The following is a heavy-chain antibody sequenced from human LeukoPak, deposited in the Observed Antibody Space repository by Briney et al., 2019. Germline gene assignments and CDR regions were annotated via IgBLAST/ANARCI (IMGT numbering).Heavy chain of an antibody. CDR1: GGSFSGYY. D-gene: IGHD2-21*02. V-gene: IGHV4-34*01. J-gene: IGHJ4*02. CDR2: INHSGST. CDR3: ARGVCGGDCQLDY. Sequence: SETLSLTCAVYGGSFSGYYWSWIRQPPGKGLEWIGEINHSGSTNYNPSLKSRVTISVDTSKNQFSLKLSSVTAADTAVYYCARGVCGGDCQLDYWGQETLVTVSS.